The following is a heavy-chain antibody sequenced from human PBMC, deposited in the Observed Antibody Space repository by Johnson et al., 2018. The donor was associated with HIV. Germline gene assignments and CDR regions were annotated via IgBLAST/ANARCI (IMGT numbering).Heavy chain of an antibody. CDR3: AKDLGIVGAVHRTFDI. V-gene: IGHV3-33*06. Sequence: QVQLVESGGGLVQPGGSLRLSCAASGFTFSSYGMHWVRQAPGKGLEWVAVIWYDGSNKYYTDSVKGRFTISRDNSKNTLYLQMNSLRAEDTAVYYCAKDLGIVGAVHRTFDIWGQGTMVTVSS. CDR1: GFTFSSYG. J-gene: IGHJ3*02. CDR2: IWYDGSNK. D-gene: IGHD1-26*01.